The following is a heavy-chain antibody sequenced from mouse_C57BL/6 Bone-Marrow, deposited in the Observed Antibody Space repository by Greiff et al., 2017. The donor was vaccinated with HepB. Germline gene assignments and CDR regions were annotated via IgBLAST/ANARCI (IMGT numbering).Heavy chain of an antibody. CDR2: IRNKANGYTT. CDR1: GFTFTDYY. J-gene: IGHJ2*01. D-gene: IGHD1-1*01. Sequence: EVMLVESGGGLVQPGGSLSLSCAASGFTFTDYYMSWVRQPPGKALEWLGFIRNKANGYTTEYSASVKGRFTISRDNSQSILYLQMKALRAEDSATYDCARYKGITTVVAPFDYWGQGTTLTVSS. V-gene: IGHV7-3*01. CDR3: ARYKGITTVVAPFDY.